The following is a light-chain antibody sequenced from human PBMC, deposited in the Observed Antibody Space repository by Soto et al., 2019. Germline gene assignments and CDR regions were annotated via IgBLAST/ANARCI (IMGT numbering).Light chain of an antibody. CDR3: ATLDSGPSVSGV. CDR1: SSNIGNDY. CDR2: DND. V-gene: IGLV1-51*01. Sequence: QSVLTQPPSVSAAPGQKVTISCSGSSSNIGNDYVSWYQLVPGKAPKLLIYDNDKQPSGIPDRFSGSKSGTSATLDIAGLQPGDEADYYCATLDSGPSVSGVFGGGTKLTVL. J-gene: IGLJ3*02.